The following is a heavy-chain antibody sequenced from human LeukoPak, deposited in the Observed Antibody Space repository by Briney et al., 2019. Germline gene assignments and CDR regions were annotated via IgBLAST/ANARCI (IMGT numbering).Heavy chain of an antibody. CDR3: TRPPRYNWNDFVY. J-gene: IGHJ4*02. Sequence: GGSLRLSCAASGFTFSGSAMHWVRQASGKGLEWVGRIRSKANSYATAYAASVKGRFTISRDDSKNTAYLQMNSLKTEDTAVYYCTRPPRYNWNDFVYWGQGTLVTVSS. CDR2: IRSKANSYAT. CDR1: GFTFSGSA. D-gene: IGHD1-1*01. V-gene: IGHV3-73*01.